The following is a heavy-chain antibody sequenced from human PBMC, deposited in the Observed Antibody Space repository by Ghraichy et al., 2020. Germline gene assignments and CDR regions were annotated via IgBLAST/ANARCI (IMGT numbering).Heavy chain of an antibody. V-gene: IGHV3-23*01. Sequence: GGSLRLSCAASGFTFSSYAMSWVRQAPGKGLEWVSAISGSGGSTYYADSVKGRFTISRDNSKNTLYLQMNSLRAEDTAVYYCAKTRSYGYYEKGGIDYWGQGTLVTVSS. D-gene: IGHD5-18*01. J-gene: IGHJ4*02. CDR1: GFTFSSYA. CDR2: ISGSGGST. CDR3: AKTRSYGYYEKGGIDY.